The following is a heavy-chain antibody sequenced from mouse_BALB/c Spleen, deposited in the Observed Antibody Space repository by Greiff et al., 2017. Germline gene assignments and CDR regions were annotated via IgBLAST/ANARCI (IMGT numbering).Heavy chain of an antibody. CDR1: GFTFSSYA. V-gene: IGHV5-9-3*01. CDR2: ISSGGSYT. Sequence: DVQLVESGGGLVKPGGSLKLSCAASGFTFSSYAMSWVRQTPEKRLEWVATISSGGSYTYYPDSVKGRFTISRDNAKNTLYLQMSSLRSEDTAMYYCASLASRGSWFAYWGQGTLVTVSA. J-gene: IGHJ3*01. CDR3: ASLASRGSWFAY. D-gene: IGHD6-1*01.